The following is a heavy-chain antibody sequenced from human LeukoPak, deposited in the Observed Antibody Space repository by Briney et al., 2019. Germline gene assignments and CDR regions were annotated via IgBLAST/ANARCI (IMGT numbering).Heavy chain of an antibody. V-gene: IGHV3-48*01. CDR1: GFTFSSFS. J-gene: IGHJ4*02. D-gene: IGHD6-6*01. CDR3: AKSAARPAYYFDF. CDR2: ISSSSDTI. Sequence: GGSLSLSCAASGFTFSSFSMTWVRQAPGKGLEWVSYISSSSDTIYYADSVKGRFTISRDNAKNSLYLQMNSLRAEDTAVYYCAKSAARPAYYFDFWGQGTLVTISS.